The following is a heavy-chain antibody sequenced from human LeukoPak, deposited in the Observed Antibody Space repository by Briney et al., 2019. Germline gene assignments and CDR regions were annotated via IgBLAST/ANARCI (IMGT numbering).Heavy chain of an antibody. Sequence: ASVKVSCKASGYTFTSYYMHWVRQAPGQGLEWMGIINPSGGSTSYAQKFQGRVTMTRDTSISTAYMELSRLRSDDPAVYYCARDPGLYDYVWGSHTPLANWFDPWGQGTLVTVSS. J-gene: IGHJ5*02. CDR2: INPSGGST. D-gene: IGHD3-16*01. CDR3: ARDPGLYDYVWGSHTPLANWFDP. CDR1: GYTFTSYY. V-gene: IGHV1-46*01.